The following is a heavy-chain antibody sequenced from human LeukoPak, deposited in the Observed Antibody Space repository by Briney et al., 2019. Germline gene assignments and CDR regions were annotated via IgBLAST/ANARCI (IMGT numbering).Heavy chain of an antibody. D-gene: IGHD3-10*01. J-gene: IGHJ4*02. CDR3: AKRAGRPPPYYGSGSPDFDY. V-gene: IGHV1-46*01. Sequence: ASVKVSCKASGYTFTSYYMHWVRQAPGQGLEWMGIINPSGGSTSYAQKFQGRVTMTRDMSTSTVYMELSSLRAEDTAVYYCAKRAGRPPPYYGSGSPDFDYWGQGTLVTVSS. CDR1: GYTFTSYY. CDR2: INPSGGST.